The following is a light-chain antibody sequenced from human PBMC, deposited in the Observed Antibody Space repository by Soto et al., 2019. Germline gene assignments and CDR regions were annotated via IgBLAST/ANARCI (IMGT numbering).Light chain of an antibody. Sequence: QSVLPHPASVSWSPGHLITISCTGTSSDVGSYNLVSWYQQHPGKAPKLMIYEGSKRPSGVSNRFSGSKSGNTAPLTISGLQAEEEADYYCCSYAGSSNLVFGTGTKVTAL. J-gene: IGLJ1*01. CDR3: CSYAGSSNLV. CDR2: EGS. CDR1: SSDVGSYNL. V-gene: IGLV2-23*01.